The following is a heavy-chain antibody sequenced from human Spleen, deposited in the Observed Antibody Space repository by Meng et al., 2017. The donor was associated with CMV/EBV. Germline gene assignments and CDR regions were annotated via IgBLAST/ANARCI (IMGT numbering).Heavy chain of an antibody. CDR2: IRYDGSNQ. CDR1: GFTFSRAG. D-gene: IGHD2-2*01. Sequence: GGSLRLSCAASGFTFSRAGMHWVRQAPGKGLEWVSFIRYDGSNQYYADSVKGRFTISRDNSKNTVFLQMNGLRAEDTAVYYCARDGGDIVVVPAARSYYYYGMDVWGQGTTVTVSS. J-gene: IGHJ6*02. CDR3: ARDGGDIVVVPAARSYYYYGMDV. V-gene: IGHV3-30*02.